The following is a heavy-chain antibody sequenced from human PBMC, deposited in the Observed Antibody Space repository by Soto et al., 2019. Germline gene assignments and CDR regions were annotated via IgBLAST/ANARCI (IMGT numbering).Heavy chain of an antibody. CDR3: VRDWGDYALVGY. V-gene: IGHV3-48*02. Sequence: GGSLRLSCAASGFTFSSYSMNWVRQAPGKGLEWVSYISSTGSVIYYADSVKGRFTISRDNANNSLFLQMNTLRDEDTAVYYCVRDWGDYALVGYWGQGTLVTVSS. CDR1: GFTFSSYS. CDR2: ISSTGSVI. J-gene: IGHJ4*02. D-gene: IGHD4-17*01.